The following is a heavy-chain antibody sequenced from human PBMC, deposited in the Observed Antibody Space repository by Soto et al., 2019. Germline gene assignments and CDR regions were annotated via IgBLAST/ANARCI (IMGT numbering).Heavy chain of an antibody. CDR3: AKKLQTYYYDSSGYGY. Sequence: GGSLRLSCAGSGFPFISYAMSWFRQAPGKGLEWVSAISGSGGSTYYADSVKGRFTISRDNSKNTLYLQMNSLRAEDTAVYYCAKKLQTYYYDSSGYGYWGQGTLVTVSS. CDR1: GFPFISYA. CDR2: ISGSGGST. D-gene: IGHD3-22*01. V-gene: IGHV3-23*01. J-gene: IGHJ4*02.